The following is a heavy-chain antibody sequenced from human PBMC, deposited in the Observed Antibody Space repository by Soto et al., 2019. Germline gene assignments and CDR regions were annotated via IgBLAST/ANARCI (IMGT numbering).Heavy chain of an antibody. V-gene: IGHV1-8*01. Sequence: GASVKVSCKASGYTFTNNVINWVRQAPGQGLEWMGWMNPNSGNTGYAQKFQGRVTMTRNTSISTAYMELSSLRSEDTAVYYCARGNYDFWSGYYYPYYYYYGMDVWGQGTTVTVSS. CDR1: GYTFTNNV. CDR3: ARGNYDFWSGYYYPYYYYYGMDV. CDR2: MNPNSGNT. D-gene: IGHD3-3*01. J-gene: IGHJ6*02.